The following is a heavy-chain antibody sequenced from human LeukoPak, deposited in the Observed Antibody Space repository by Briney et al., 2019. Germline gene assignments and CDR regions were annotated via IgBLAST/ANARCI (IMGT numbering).Heavy chain of an antibody. CDR1: GYTFTDYY. J-gene: IGHJ4*02. D-gene: IGHD2-15*01. V-gene: IGHV1-2*02. CDR3: ARDAGYCTGGSCWYFDH. Sequence: ASVKVSCKASGYTFTDYYMHWVRQAPGQGLEWMGWINLNSGGTNFAQRFQGRVTMTRDTSISTAYMDLSRLISDDTAVYYCARDAGYCTGGSCWYFDHWGQGTLVTASS. CDR2: INLNSGGT.